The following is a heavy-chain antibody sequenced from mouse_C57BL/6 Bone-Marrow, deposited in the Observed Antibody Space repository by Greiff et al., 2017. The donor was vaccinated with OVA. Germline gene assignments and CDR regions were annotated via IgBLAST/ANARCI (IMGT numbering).Heavy chain of an antibody. CDR1: GYTFTSYW. V-gene: IGHV1-15*01. Sequence: QVQLQQPGAELVKPGASVKLSCKASGYTFTSYWMHWVKQTPVHGLEWIGAIDPETGGTAYNQKFKGKAILTADKSSSTAYMELRSLTSEDSAVYYCTRNYYGSSLFAYWGQGTLVTVSA. D-gene: IGHD1-1*01. CDR2: IDPETGGT. J-gene: IGHJ3*01. CDR3: TRNYYGSSLFAY.